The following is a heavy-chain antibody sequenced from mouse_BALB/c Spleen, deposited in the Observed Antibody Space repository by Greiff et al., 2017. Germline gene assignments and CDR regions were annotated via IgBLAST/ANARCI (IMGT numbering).Heavy chain of an antibody. CDR1: GYTFTSYW. CDR3: AQLGGFAY. Sequence: VQLQESGAELARPGASVKLSCKASGYTFTSYWMQWVKQRPGQGLEWIGAIYPGDGDTRYTQKFKGKATLTADKSSSTAYMQLSSLASEDSAVYYCAQLGGFAYWGQGTLVTVSA. CDR2: IYPGDGDT. D-gene: IGHD4-1*02. V-gene: IGHV1-87*01. J-gene: IGHJ3*01.